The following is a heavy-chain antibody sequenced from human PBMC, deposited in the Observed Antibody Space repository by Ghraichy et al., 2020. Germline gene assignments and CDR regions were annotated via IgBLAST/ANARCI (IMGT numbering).Heavy chain of an antibody. Sequence: ESLNISCTVSGGSISSYYWSWIRQPPGKGLEWIGYIYYSGSTNYNPSLKSRVTISVDTSKNQFSLKLSSVTAADTAVYYCARSMYSSGWSEYYYYYYGMDVWGQGTTVTVSS. CDR1: GGSISSYY. CDR3: ARSMYSSGWSEYYYYYYGMDV. D-gene: IGHD6-19*01. V-gene: IGHV4-59*01. J-gene: IGHJ6*02. CDR2: IYYSGST.